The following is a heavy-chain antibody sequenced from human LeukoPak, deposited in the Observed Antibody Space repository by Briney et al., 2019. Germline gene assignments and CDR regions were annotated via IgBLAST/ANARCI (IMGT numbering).Heavy chain of an antibody. CDR2: ISNNGGYT. CDR3: ARVELAVVTGFGIDY. CDR1: GFTFSSSA. V-gene: IGHV3-23*01. Sequence: GGSLRLSCAASGFTFSSSAMSWVRQAPGKGLEWVSAISNNGGYTYYADSVQGRFTISRDNSKSTLCLQMNSLRAEDTAVYYCARVELAVVTGFGIDYWGQGTLVTVSS. D-gene: IGHD4-23*01. J-gene: IGHJ4*02.